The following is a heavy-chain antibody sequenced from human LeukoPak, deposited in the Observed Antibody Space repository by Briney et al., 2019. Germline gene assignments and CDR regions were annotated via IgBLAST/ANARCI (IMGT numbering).Heavy chain of an antibody. J-gene: IGHJ4*02. D-gene: IGHD3-22*01. CDR1: GGSISSSNW. Sequence: SETLSLTCAVSGGSISSSNWWSWVRQPPGKGLEWIGEIYHSGSTNYNPSLKSRVTISVDKSKNQFSLKLSSVTAADTAVYYCARVLYEGYYDSSGYLDYWGQGTLVTVSS. CDR2: IYHSGST. CDR3: ARVLYEGYYDSSGYLDY. V-gene: IGHV4-4*02.